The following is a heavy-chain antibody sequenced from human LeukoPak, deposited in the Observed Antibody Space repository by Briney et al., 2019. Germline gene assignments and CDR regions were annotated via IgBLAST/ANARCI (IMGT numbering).Heavy chain of an antibody. D-gene: IGHD1-26*01. CDR1: GYTFTSYD. Sequence: ASVKVSCKASGYTFTSYDINWVRQATGQGLERMGWMNPNSGNTGYAQKFQGRVTMTRNTSISTAYMELSSLRSDDTAVYYCARSSGSYYAFDIWGQGTMVTVSS. V-gene: IGHV1-8*01. J-gene: IGHJ3*02. CDR3: ARSSGSYYAFDI. CDR2: MNPNSGNT.